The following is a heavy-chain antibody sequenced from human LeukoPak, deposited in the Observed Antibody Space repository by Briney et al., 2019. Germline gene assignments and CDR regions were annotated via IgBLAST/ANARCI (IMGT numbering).Heavy chain of an antibody. Sequence: GGSLRLSCAVSGFSFTHAWMTWVRQAPGKGLECVGRIKAKSDGDTSDYVAPVKGRFTISRDDSKNTVYLQMNSLKTEDTAVYYCTPPGYEGVGYWGQGTLVTVSS. D-gene: IGHD5-12*01. CDR1: GFSFTHAW. CDR2: IKAKSDGDTS. CDR3: TPPGYEGVGY. V-gene: IGHV3-15*01. J-gene: IGHJ4*02.